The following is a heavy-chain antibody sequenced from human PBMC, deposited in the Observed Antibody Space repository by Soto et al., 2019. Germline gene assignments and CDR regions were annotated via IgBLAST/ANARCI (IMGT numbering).Heavy chain of an antibody. J-gene: IGHJ6*02. Sequence: PSETLSLTCTVSGDSISSSSYYWSWIRQHPGKGLEWIGYIHYSGNTRYNPSLKSRLTISVDTSKNQFSLMLSSLTAADTAVYFCARARVPYSSTWYRYGYYGMDIWGQGTTVTVSS. D-gene: IGHD6-13*01. CDR1: GDSISSSSYY. CDR2: IHYSGNT. CDR3: ARARVPYSSTWYRYGYYGMDI. V-gene: IGHV4-31*03.